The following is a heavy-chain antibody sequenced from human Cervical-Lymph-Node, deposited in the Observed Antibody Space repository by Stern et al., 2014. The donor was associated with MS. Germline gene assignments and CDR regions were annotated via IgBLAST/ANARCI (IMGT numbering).Heavy chain of an antibody. Sequence: EEQLVESGAELKKPGESLKISCKTSGYNFINYWIAWVRQVPGKGLEWIGIIYPGDSDIRYSPSFQGHVTISVDKSITTAYLQWNSLKASDTAVYFCARWSVACDSWGQGALITVSS. V-gene: IGHV5-51*03. CDR2: IYPGDSDI. J-gene: IGHJ4*02. CDR3: ARWSVACDS. CDR1: GYNFINYW. D-gene: IGHD2-21*01.